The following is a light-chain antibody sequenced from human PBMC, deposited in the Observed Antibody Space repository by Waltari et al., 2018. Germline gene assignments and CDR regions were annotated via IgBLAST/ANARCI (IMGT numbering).Light chain of an antibody. J-gene: IGLJ7*01. CDR1: SGSIASSY. CDR3: QSYDSSYPAV. V-gene: IGLV6-57*01. CDR2: EDN. Sequence: NFMLTQPHSVSESPGKTVTISCTRSSGSIASSYVQWFQQRPGISPTTVIFEDNQRPSGVPVRCSGSSDSSSNSASLTISGLQTEDEADYYCQSYDSSYPAVFGGGTQLTVL.